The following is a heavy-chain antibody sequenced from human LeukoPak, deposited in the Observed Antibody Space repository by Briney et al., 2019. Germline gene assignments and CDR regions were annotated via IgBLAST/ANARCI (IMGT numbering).Heavy chain of an antibody. CDR3: AREALEQQLVML. D-gene: IGHD6-13*01. CDR2: IIPIFGTA. V-gene: IGHV1-69*13. CDR1: GYTFTSYA. J-gene: IGHJ1*01. Sequence: ASVKVSCKASGYTFTSYAMHWVRQAPGQGLEWMGGIIPIFGTANYAQKFQGRVTITADESTSTAYMELSSLRSEDTAVYYCAREALEQQLVMLWGQGTLVTVSS.